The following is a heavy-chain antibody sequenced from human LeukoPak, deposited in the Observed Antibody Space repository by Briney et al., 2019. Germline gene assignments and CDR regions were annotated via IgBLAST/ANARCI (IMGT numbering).Heavy chain of an antibody. D-gene: IGHD3-9*01. Sequence: KPSETLSLTCTVSGGSITSYYWSWIRQPPGKGLEWIGYTYYTGSTNYNPSLKRRVTISVDTSRNQFSLKLSSVTAADTAVYYCARETFDWFIDHWGQGTLVTVSS. CDR1: GGSITSYY. V-gene: IGHV4-59*01. CDR3: ARETFDWFIDH. J-gene: IGHJ4*02. CDR2: TYYTGST.